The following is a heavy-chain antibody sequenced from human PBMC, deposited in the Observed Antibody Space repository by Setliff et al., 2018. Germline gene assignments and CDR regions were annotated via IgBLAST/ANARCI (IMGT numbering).Heavy chain of an antibody. CDR1: GASISSSSYY. J-gene: IGHJ3*02. CDR2: IDHSGST. D-gene: IGHD3-22*01. V-gene: IGHV4-39*07. Sequence: PSETLSLTCTVSGASISSSSYYWSWIRQPPGKGLEWIGSIDHSGSTNYNPSLKSRVTISVDTSKNQFSLKLSSVTAADTAVYYCARDPLRVVVTSDAFDIWGQGTMVT. CDR3: ARDPLRVVVTSDAFDI.